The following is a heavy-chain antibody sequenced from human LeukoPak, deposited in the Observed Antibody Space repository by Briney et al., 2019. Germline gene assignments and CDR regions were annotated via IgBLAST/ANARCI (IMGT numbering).Heavy chain of an antibody. V-gene: IGHV4-59*11. CDR3: ARGFYYGSGSYYPVYYYYYMDV. CDR2: IYYSGST. D-gene: IGHD3-10*01. CDR1: GGSISSHY. J-gene: IGHJ6*03. Sequence: SETLSLTCTFSGGSISSHYWSWIRQPPGKGLEWIGYIYYSGSTNYNPSRKSRVTISVDTSKSQFSLKLSSVTAADTAVYYCARGFYYGSGSYYPVYYYYYMDVWGKGTTVTVSS.